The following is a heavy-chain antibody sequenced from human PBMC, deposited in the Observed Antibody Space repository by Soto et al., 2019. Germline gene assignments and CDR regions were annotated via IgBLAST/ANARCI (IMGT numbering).Heavy chain of an antibody. V-gene: IGHV4-30-2*01. CDR1: GGSISSAGYS. D-gene: IGHD4-17*01. J-gene: IGHJ4*02. CDR2: IYHSGST. CDR3: ARVRPYGDYDY. Sequence: TLSLTCAGSGGSISSAGYSCSWIRQPPGKGLEWIGYIYHSGSTYYNPSLKSRVTISVDRSKNQFSLKLSSVTAADTAVYYCARVRPYGDYDYWGQGTLVTVSS.